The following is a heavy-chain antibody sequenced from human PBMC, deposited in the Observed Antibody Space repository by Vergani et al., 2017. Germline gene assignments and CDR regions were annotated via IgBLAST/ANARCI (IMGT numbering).Heavy chain of an antibody. CDR3: VRGETFDWLST. D-gene: IGHD3-9*01. CDR2: ITPQNGGT. Sequence: QVQLVQSGAEVKKPGAAVKVSCKASGYYFTDNYLHWVRQAPGQGLEWMGRITPQNGGTQYAEKFKGRVTMTRDTSITTAYMELTSQTSDDTAVYYCVRGETFDWLSTWGQGTLVTVSS. CDR1: GYYFTDNY. J-gene: IGHJ5*02. V-gene: IGHV1-2*02.